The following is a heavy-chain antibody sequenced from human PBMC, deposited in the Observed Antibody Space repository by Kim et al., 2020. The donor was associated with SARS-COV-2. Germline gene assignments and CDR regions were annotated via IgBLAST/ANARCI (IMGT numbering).Heavy chain of an antibody. Sequence: ASVKVSCKASGYTFTGYYMHWVRQAPGQGLEWMGRINPNSGGTNYAQKFQGRVTMTRDTSISTAYMELSRLRSDDTAVYYCARDFLTMSSPFYFDYWGQGTLVTVSS. CDR2: INPNSGGT. CDR1: GYTFTGYY. D-gene: IGHD6-13*01. CDR3: ARDFLTMSSPFYFDY. J-gene: IGHJ4*02. V-gene: IGHV1-2*06.